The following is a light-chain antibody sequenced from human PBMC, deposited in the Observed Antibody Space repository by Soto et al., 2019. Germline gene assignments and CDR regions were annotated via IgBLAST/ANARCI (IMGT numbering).Light chain of an antibody. CDR1: QSVNSN. CDR3: QQYNNWPRT. J-gene: IGKJ1*01. V-gene: IGKV3-15*01. Sequence: EIVMTQSPATLSLSPVERATLSCRSSQSVNSNLALYQQKAGQAPRLLIYGTSTSATGIPARFSGSGSGTDFTLTISSLQFEDFAVYYCQQYNNWPRTFGQGTKVDI. CDR2: GTS.